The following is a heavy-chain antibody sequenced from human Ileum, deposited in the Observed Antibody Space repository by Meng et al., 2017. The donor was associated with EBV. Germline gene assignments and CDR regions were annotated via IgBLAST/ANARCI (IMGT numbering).Heavy chain of an antibody. CDR1: NGSVSSYGYY. D-gene: IGHD2-21*02. CDR2: MSYTGST. J-gene: IGHJ4*02. V-gene: IGHV4-61*08. Sequence: QLLESGPGLVKPSETLSLSCSVSNGSVSSYGYYWTWIRQPPGKGLEWIGYMSYTGSTNYKSTLKSRVTISVDKSKNQFSLKLSSVTAADTAVYYCARERGGGDRGIQWGQGTLVTVSS. CDR3: ARERGGGDRGIQ.